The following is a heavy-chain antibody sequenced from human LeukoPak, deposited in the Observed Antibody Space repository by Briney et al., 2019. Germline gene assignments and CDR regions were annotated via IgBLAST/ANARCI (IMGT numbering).Heavy chain of an antibody. V-gene: IGHV3-74*01. D-gene: IGHD2-8*01. CDR2: ISSEGSST. CDR1: GFTFSTYY. J-gene: IGHJ4*02. CDR3: ARYGNGHLDY. Sequence: GRSLRLSCAASGFTFSTYYMHWVRQAPGKGLVWVSRISSEGSSTVYADSVKGRFTISRDNANNTLYLQMSSLRAEDTAVYYCARYGNGHLDYWGQGALVTVSS.